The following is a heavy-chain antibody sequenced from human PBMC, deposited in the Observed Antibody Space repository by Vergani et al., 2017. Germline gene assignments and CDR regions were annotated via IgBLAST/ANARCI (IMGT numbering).Heavy chain of an antibody. CDR3: ARYQLLHYYYYGMDV. D-gene: IGHD2-2*01. CDR1: GYTFTSYG. Sequence: QVQLLQSGAEVKKPGASVKVSCKASGYTFTSYGISWVRQAPGQGLEWMGWISAYNGNTNYAQKLQGKVTMTTDTSTSTAYMELRSLRSDDTAVYYCARYQLLHYYYYGMDVWGQGTTVTVSS. CDR2: ISAYNGNT. J-gene: IGHJ6*02. V-gene: IGHV1-18*01.